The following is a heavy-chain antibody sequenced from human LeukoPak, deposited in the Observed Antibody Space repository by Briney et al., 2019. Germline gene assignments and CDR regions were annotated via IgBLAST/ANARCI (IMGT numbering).Heavy chain of an antibody. CDR2: ISWNSGSI. Sequence: PGGSLRLSCAASGFTFDDYAMHWVRQAPGKGLEWVSGISWNSGSIGYADSVKGRFTISRDNAKNSLYLQMNSLRAEDTALYYCAKAGFEGVFDYWGQGTLVTVSS. J-gene: IGHJ4*02. CDR3: AKAGFEGVFDY. V-gene: IGHV3-9*01. D-gene: IGHD3-16*01. CDR1: GFTFDDYA.